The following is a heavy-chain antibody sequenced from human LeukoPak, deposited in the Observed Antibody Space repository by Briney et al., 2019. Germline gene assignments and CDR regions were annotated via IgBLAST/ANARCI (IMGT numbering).Heavy chain of an antibody. CDR1: GYTFTGYY. D-gene: IGHD6-13*01. CDR3: ARDPGIAAAADFDY. CDR2: INPNSGGT. V-gene: IGHV1-2*02. Sequence: ASVKVSCKASGYTFTGYYMHWVRQAPGQGLEWMGWINPNSGGTNYAQKFQGRVTMTRDTSISTAYMELSRLRSDDTAVYYCARDPGIAAAADFDYWGQGTLVTVSS. J-gene: IGHJ4*02.